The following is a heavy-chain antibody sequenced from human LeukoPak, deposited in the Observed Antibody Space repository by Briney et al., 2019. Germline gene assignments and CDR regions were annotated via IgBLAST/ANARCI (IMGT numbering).Heavy chain of an antibody. CDR1: GGSFSGYY. V-gene: IGHV4-59*10. Sequence: SETLSLTCAVYGGSFSGYYWSWIRQPAGKGLEWIGRIYTSGSTNYNPSLKSRVTMSVDTSKNQFSLKLSSVTAADTAVYYCARVGVANYYYYMDVWGKGTTVTISS. CDR2: IYTSGST. CDR3: ARVGVANYYYYMDV. D-gene: IGHD5-24*01. J-gene: IGHJ6*03.